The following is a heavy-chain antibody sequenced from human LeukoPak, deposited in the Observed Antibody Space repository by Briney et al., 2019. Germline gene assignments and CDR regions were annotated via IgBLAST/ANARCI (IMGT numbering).Heavy chain of an antibody. CDR2: INPSGGST. J-gene: IGHJ5*02. D-gene: IGHD3-3*01. CDR3: ARAFLEWLHWFDP. V-gene: IGHV1-46*01. CDR1: GYTFTSYY. Sequence: ASVKVSCKASGYTFTSYYMHWVRQAPGQGLEWMGIINPSGGSTSYAQKFQGRVTMTWDTSTSTVYMELSSLRSEDTAVYYCARAFLEWLHWFDPWGQGTLVTVSS.